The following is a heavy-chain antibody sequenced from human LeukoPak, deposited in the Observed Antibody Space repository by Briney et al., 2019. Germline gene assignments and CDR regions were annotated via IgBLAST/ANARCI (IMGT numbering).Heavy chain of an antibody. J-gene: IGHJ4*02. D-gene: IGHD3-9*01. CDR3: ARPSYDILTGYSMGIGY. CDR1: GGSISSGGYY. Sequence: SETLSLTCTVSGGSISSGGYYWSWIRQHPGKGLEWIGYIYYSGSTYYNPSLKSRVTISVDTSKNQFSLKLSSVTAADTAVYYCARPSYDILTGYSMGIGYWGQGTLVTVSS. V-gene: IGHV4-31*03. CDR2: IYYSGST.